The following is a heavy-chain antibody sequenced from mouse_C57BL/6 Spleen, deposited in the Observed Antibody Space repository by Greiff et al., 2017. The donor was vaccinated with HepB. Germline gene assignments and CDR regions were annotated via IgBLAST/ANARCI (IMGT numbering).Heavy chain of an antibody. D-gene: IGHD2-1*01. Sequence: VQLQQSGAELVMPGASVKLSCKASGYTFTSYWMHWVKQRPGQGLEWIGEIDPSDSYTNYNQKFKGKSTLTVDKSSSTAYMQLSSLTSEDSAVYYCARASGNYGGFAYWGQGTLVTVSA. V-gene: IGHV1-69*01. CDR3: ARASGNYGGFAY. J-gene: IGHJ3*01. CDR1: GYTFTSYW. CDR2: IDPSDSYT.